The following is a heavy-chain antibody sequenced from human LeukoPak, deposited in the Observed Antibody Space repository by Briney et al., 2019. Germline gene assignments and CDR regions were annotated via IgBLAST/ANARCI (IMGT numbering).Heavy chain of an antibody. CDR2: ISGSGGNT. CDR3: AKRGGVAGSAPFDY. J-gene: IGHJ4*02. D-gene: IGHD6-19*01. Sequence: GGSLRLSCAASGFTFSSYAMSWVRQAPGKGLEWVTTISGSGGNTYYADSVKGRFSFSRDNSKNTLYLQMNSLRAEGTAVYYCAKRGGVAGSAPFDYWGQGTLVTVSS. CDR1: GFTFSSYA. V-gene: IGHV3-23*01.